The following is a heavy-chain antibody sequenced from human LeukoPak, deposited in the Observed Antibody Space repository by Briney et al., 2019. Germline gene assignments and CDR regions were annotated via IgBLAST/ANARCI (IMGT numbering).Heavy chain of an antibody. CDR2: IYPGDSDT. J-gene: IGHJ5*02. V-gene: IGHV5-51*01. Sequence: GESLKISCNGSAYTFTNYYIAWVRQLPGKGLEWMGIIYPGDSDTRYSPSFQGQVTISADKSISTAYLQWSSLKASDTAMYYCARVVADNWFDPWGQGTLVTVSS. CDR1: AYTFTNYY. CDR3: ARVVADNWFDP. D-gene: IGHD2-15*01.